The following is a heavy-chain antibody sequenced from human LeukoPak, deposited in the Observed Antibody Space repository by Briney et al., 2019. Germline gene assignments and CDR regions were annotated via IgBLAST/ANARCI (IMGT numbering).Heavy chain of an antibody. CDR1: GGSISGHY. CDR3: ARQRDGYKKGNFFDY. CDR2: VHSSGGA. D-gene: IGHD5-24*01. V-gene: IGHV4-59*08. J-gene: IGHJ4*02. Sequence: SETLSLTCTVSGGSISGHYWSWIRQPPGQGLEWIGYVHSSGGANYNPSLNSRVTMSVDTSKDRLSLRLSSVTAADTAVYYCARQRDGYKKGNFFDYWGQGTLATVSS.